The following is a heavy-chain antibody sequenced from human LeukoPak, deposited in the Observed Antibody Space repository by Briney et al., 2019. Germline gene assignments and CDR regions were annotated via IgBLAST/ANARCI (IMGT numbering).Heavy chain of an antibody. CDR3: ARAPGYCSTTSCEYYYYMDV. D-gene: IGHD2-2*01. Sequence: SETLSLTCTVSGGSISSYHWSWIRQPPGRGLEWIGYIYYSGSTYYNPSLKSRVTMSIDTSKNQFSLEVSSVTAADTAVYYCARAPGYCSTTSCEYYYYMDVWGKGTTVTVSS. J-gene: IGHJ6*03. CDR2: IYYSGST. CDR1: GGSISSYH. V-gene: IGHV4-59*12.